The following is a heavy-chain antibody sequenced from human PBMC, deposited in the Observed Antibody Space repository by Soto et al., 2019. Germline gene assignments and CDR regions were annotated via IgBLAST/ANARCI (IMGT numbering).Heavy chain of an antibody. J-gene: IGHJ4*02. Sequence: GGSLRLSCAASGFTFSSYAMSWVRQAPGKGLEWVSAISGSGGSTYYADSVKGRFTISRDNSKITLYLQMNSLRAEDTAVFYCAKDRGLPRWGELSVFDYWGQGTLVTVSS. D-gene: IGHD3-16*02. CDR2: ISGSGGST. CDR1: GFTFSSYA. V-gene: IGHV3-23*01. CDR3: AKDRGLPRWGELSVFDY.